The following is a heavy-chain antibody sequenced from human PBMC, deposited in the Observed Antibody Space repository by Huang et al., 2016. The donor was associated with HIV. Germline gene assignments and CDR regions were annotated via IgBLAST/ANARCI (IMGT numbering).Heavy chain of an antibody. Sequence: QVHLVESGGGVVQPGGSLRLSCAASGFKLSGFGMHWVRQAPGKWLEWVAVISYDGRRQFYTDSVKGRFTISRDNSDNTLSLQMKGLRPDDTAVYYCAKESRWFSDFDHWGQGVLVSVSS. CDR3: AKESRWFSDFDH. V-gene: IGHV3-30*18. D-gene: IGHD2-15*01. J-gene: IGHJ4*02. CDR2: ISYDGRRQ. CDR1: GFKLSGFG.